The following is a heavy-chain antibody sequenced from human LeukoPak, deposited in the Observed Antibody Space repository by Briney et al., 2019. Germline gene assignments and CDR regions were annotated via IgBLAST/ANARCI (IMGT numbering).Heavy chain of an antibody. Sequence: ASVNASCKASGYTFTGHYMHWVRQAPGQGLEWVGWIYPNSGGTNYAQKFQGRVTMTRDTSINTAYMELNRLISDDTAVYYCTRSVDAFDFWGQGTMVTVSS. J-gene: IGHJ3*01. CDR1: GYTFTGHY. CDR3: TRSVDAFDF. CDR2: IYPNSGGT. V-gene: IGHV1-2*02.